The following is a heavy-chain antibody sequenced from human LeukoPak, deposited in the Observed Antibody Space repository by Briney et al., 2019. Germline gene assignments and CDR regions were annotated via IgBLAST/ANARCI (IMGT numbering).Heavy chain of an antibody. Sequence: SETLSLTCGVSGGSITSTNWWSWVRQPPGQGLEWIGEISLTGRTNYNPSLIGRVIMSLDESRNQLSLPLTSVTAADTAMYYCTRESGPYCPFGYWGQGTLVVVPS. J-gene: IGHJ4*02. CDR1: GGSITSTNW. D-gene: IGHD1-26*01. CDR2: ISLTGRT. CDR3: TRESGPYCPFGY. V-gene: IGHV4-4*02.